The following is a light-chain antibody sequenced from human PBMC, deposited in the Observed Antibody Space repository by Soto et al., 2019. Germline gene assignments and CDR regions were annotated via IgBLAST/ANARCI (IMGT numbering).Light chain of an antibody. J-gene: IGLJ3*02. Sequence: QLVLTQSPSASASLGASGKLTCTLSSEHSSYAMAWHQQQPERGPRFLMKFNRDGSHTKGDGIPDRFSVSSSGAERYLTISSRQSEDEADYYCQTWGPGIRVFGGGTKLTVL. CDR3: QTWGPGIRV. V-gene: IGLV4-69*01. CDR1: SEHSSYA. CDR2: FNRDGSH.